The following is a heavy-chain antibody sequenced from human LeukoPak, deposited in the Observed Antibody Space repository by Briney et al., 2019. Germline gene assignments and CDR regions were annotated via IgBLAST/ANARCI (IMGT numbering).Heavy chain of an antibody. J-gene: IGHJ4*02. CDR3: AKDGGASGYSYAFDY. Sequence: LRLSCAASGFTFDDYAMHWVRQAPGKGLEWVSGISWNSGSIGYADSVKGRFTISRDNAKNSLYLEMNSLRPEDTALYYCAKDGGASGYSYAFDYWGQGTLVPVSS. D-gene: IGHD5-18*01. CDR2: ISWNSGSI. V-gene: IGHV3-9*01. CDR1: GFTFDDYA.